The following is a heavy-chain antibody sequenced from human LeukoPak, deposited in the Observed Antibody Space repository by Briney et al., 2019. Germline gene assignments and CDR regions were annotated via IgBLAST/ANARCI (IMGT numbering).Heavy chain of an antibody. V-gene: IGHV4-59*12. CDR1: GGSISSYY. D-gene: IGHD3-22*01. J-gene: IGHJ4*02. CDR3: ARETYYYDSSGYYYFDY. CDR2: IYYSRST. Sequence: SETLSLTCTVSGGSISSYYWSWIRQPPGKGLEWIGYIYYSRSTYYNPSLKSRVTISIDTSKNQFSLKLSSVTAADTAVYYCARETYYYDSSGYYYFDYWGQGTLVTVSS.